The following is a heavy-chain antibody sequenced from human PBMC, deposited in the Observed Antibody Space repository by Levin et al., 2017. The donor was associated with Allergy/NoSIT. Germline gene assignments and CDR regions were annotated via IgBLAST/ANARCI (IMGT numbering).Heavy chain of an antibody. V-gene: IGHV4-59*12. CDR2: IYYSGST. Sequence: SETLSLTCTVSGGSISSYYWSWIRQPPGKGLEWIGYIYYSGSTNYNPSLKSRVTISVDTSKNQFSLKLSSVTAADTAVYYCAREYYDILTGYSRGEAFDIWGQGTLVTVSS. CDR1: GGSISSYY. CDR3: AREYYDILTGYSRGEAFDI. D-gene: IGHD3-9*01. J-gene: IGHJ4*02.